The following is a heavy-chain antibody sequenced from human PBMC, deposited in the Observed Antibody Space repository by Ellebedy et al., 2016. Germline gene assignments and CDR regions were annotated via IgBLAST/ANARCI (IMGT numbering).Heavy chain of an antibody. V-gene: IGHV3-21*01. CDR2: ISSSSYI. D-gene: IGHD3-22*01. J-gene: IGHJ6*03. CDR1: GFTFSSYS. Sequence: GESLKISXAASGFTFSSYSMNWVRQAPGKGLEWVSSISSSSYIYYADSVKGRFTISRDNAKNSLYLQMNSLRAEDTAVYYCARVGVYYYDSSGYYMDVWGKGTTVTVSS. CDR3: ARVGVYYYDSSGYYMDV.